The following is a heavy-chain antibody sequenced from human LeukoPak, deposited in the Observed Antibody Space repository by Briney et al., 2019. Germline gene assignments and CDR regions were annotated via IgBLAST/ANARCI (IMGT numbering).Heavy chain of an antibody. D-gene: IGHD5-24*01. J-gene: IGHJ4*02. Sequence: PGGSLSLSCVVSGFPFSSSAMSWVRQPPAKGLEWVSAFSAGSTYYRDSVKGRFTISRDISKNTMFLEMNSLRAEDTAVYYCATNRYGYNNYFEYWGRGTLVTVSS. CDR2: FSAGST. CDR3: ATNRYGYNNYFEY. CDR1: GFPFSSSA. V-gene: IGHV3-23*01.